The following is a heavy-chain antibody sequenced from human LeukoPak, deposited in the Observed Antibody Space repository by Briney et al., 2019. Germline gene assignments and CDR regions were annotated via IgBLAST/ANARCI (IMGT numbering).Heavy chain of an antibody. J-gene: IGHJ3*02. CDR2: IYHSGST. D-gene: IGHD6-6*01. CDR3: ARNSIAARRANAFDI. CDR1: GGSVSSGSYY. Sequence: SETLSLTCTVSGGSVSSGSYYWSWIRQPPGKGLEWIGYIYHSGSTYYNPSLKSRVTISVDRSKNQFSLKLSSVTAADTAVYYCARNSIAARRANAFDIWGQGTMVTVSS. V-gene: IGHV4-30-2*01.